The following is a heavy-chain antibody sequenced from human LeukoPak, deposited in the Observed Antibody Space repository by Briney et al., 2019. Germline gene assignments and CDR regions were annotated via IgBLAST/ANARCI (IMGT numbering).Heavy chain of an antibody. V-gene: IGHV4-34*01. D-gene: IGHD3-10*01. J-gene: IGHJ5*02. CDR3: ARVRTPKVTMVRGSPFDP. Sequence: SETMSLTRAVYGGSFSGYYSSGIRQPPAMGLECIGEINHSGSTNYNPSLKSRVTISVDTSKNQFSLKLSSVTAADTAVYYCARVRTPKVTMVRGSPFDPWGQGTLVTVSS. CDR1: GGSFSGYY. CDR2: INHSGST.